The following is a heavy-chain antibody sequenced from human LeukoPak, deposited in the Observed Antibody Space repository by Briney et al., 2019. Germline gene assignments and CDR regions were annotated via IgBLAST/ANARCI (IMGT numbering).Heavy chain of an antibody. CDR3: ARDPGYSSFDH. CDR2: IKEDGSVR. D-gene: IGHD6-13*01. J-gene: IGHJ4*02. Sequence: GGSLRLSCGVSGFTFGRSWMSWVRQTPAKGLEFVANIKEDGSVRNYVDSVQGRFTISRDNAKNSLYLHMNSLRAEDTAVYYCARDPGYSSFDHWGQGTLVTVSS. V-gene: IGHV3-7*01. CDR1: GFTFGRSW.